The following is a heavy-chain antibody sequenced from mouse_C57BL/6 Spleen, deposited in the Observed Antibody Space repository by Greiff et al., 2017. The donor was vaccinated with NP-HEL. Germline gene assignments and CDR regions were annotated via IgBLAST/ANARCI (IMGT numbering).Heavy chain of an antibody. D-gene: IGHD1-1*01. CDR3: ARRGYYGSSYGFAY. V-gene: IGHV1-55*01. CDR2: IYPGSGST. J-gene: IGHJ3*01. Sequence: QVQLQQSGAELVKPGASVKMSCKASGYTFTSYWITWVKQRPGQGLEWIGDIYPGSGSTNYNEKFKSKATLTVDTSSSTAYMQLSSLTSEDSAVYYCARRGYYGSSYGFAYWGQGTLVTVSA. CDR1: GYTFTSYW.